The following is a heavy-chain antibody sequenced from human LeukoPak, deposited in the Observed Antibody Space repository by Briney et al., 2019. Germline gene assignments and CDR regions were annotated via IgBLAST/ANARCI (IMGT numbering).Heavy chain of an antibody. CDR3: ASMEYYYDSSGYQNWYFDL. V-gene: IGHV4-39*01. D-gene: IGHD3-22*01. CDR2: IYYSGST. J-gene: IGHJ2*01. Sequence: SETLSLSCTVSAGSISSSSYYWGWIRQPPGKRLEWIGSIYYSGSTYYNPSLKSRVTISVDTSKNQFSLKLSSVTAVDTAVYYCASMEYYYDSSGYQNWYFDLWGRGTLVTVSS. CDR1: AGSISSSSYY.